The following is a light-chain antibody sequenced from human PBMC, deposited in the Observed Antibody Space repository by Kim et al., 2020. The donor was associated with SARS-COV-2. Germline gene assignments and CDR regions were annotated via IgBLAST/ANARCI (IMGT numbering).Light chain of an antibody. V-gene: IGLV2-23*02. J-gene: IGLJ3*02. CDR3: CSYAGSSTFVV. Sequence: QSALAQPASVSGSPGQSITISCTGTSSDVGGYSLVSWYQQYPGKAPKLMIYEVTERPSGVSNRFSGSKSGNTASLTISGLQAEDEADYYCCSYAGSSTFVVFGGGTQLTVL. CDR2: EVT. CDR1: SSDVGGYSL.